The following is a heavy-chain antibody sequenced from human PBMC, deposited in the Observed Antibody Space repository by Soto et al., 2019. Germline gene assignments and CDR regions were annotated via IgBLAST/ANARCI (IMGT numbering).Heavy chain of an antibody. D-gene: IGHD6-19*01. CDR2: INPNRGGT. CDR3: AREPYSSGWYWFDP. Sequence: GASVKVSCKASGYTFTGYYMHWVRQAPGQGLEWMGWINPNRGGTNYAQNFQGRVTMTRDTSISTAYMELSRLRSDDTAVYYCAREPYSSGWYWFDPWGQGTLVTVSS. CDR1: GYTFTGYY. J-gene: IGHJ5*02. V-gene: IGHV1-2*02.